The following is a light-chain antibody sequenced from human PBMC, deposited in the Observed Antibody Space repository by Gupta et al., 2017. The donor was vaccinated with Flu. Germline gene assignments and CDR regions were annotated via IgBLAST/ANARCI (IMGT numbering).Light chain of an antibody. V-gene: IGKV1-8*01. CDR3: QQYYSYPYT. Sequence: PSSFSASTGDRVTITCRASQGISSYLAWYQQKPGKAPKLLIYAASTLQSGVPSRFSGSGSGTDFTLTINCLQSEDFATYYCQQYYSYPYTFGQGTKLEIK. J-gene: IGKJ2*01. CDR2: AAS. CDR1: QGISSY.